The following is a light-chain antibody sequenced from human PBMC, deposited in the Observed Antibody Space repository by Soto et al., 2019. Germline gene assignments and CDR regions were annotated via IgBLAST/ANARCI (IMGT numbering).Light chain of an antibody. CDR1: SSNIGSNT. J-gene: IGLJ1*01. V-gene: IGLV1-44*01. Sequence: QSVLAQPPSASGTPGQIVAISCSGSSSNIGSNTVTWYQQLPGTAPKLLIYSTSQRSSGVPGRFSGSKSGASASLSISGLQSEDEADYYCAAWDDRLDVYVFXTGNKVTVL. CDR3: AAWDDRLDVYV. CDR2: STS.